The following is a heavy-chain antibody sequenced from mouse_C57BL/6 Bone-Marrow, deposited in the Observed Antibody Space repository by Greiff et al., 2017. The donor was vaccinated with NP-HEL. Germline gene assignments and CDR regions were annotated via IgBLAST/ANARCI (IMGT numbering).Heavy chain of an antibody. CDR2: ISSGGSYT. CDR3: ARIYYYGSSPYAMDY. V-gene: IGHV5-6*01. D-gene: IGHD1-1*01. J-gene: IGHJ4*01. CDR1: GFTFSSYG. Sequence: EVKVVESGGDLVKPGGSLKLSCAASGFTFSSYGMSWVRQTPDKRLEWVATISSGGSYTYYPDSVKGRFTISRDNAKNTLYLQMSSLKSEDTAMYYCARIYYYGSSPYAMDYWGQGTSVTVSS.